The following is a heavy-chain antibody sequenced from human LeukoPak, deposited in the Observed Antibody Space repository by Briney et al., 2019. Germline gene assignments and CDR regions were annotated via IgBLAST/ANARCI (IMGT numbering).Heavy chain of an antibody. CDR3: ARAGDFSFKD. Sequence: TGGSLRLSCAASGFTVSSNYMSWVRQAPGKGLEWVSYISSSSSTISYADSVKGRFTISRDNAENSLYLQMNSLRAEDTAVYYCARAGDFSFKDWGQGTLVTVSS. V-gene: IGHV3-48*01. CDR2: ISSSSSTI. CDR1: GFTVSSNY. J-gene: IGHJ4*02. D-gene: IGHD3-3*01.